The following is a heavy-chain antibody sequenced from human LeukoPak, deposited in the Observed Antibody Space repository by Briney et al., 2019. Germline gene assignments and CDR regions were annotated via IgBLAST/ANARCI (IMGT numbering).Heavy chain of an antibody. CDR1: GGSISSGGYS. Sequence: SQTLSLTCAVSGGSISSGGYSWSWIRQPPGKGLEWIGYIYHSGSTYYNPSLKSRVAISVDRSKNQFSLKLSSVTVADTAVYYCARGPRSYMVDYWGQGTLVTVSS. D-gene: IGHD1-26*01. CDR3: ARGPRSYMVDY. J-gene: IGHJ4*02. CDR2: IYHSGST. V-gene: IGHV4-30-2*01.